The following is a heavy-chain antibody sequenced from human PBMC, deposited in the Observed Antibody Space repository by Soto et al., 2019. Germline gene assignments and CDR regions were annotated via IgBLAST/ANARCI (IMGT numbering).Heavy chain of an antibody. CDR2: ISYDGSNT. CDR1: GFTFSSYG. D-gene: IGHD1-26*01. J-gene: IGHJ4*02. V-gene: IGHV3-30*18. Sequence: QVQLVESGGGVVEPGRSLRLSCVASGFTFSSYGMHWVRQAPGKGLEWVAIISYDGSNTYYADSVKGRFTISRDNSKNTLYLQMNSLRAEDTSVYYCAKVGGLSGSYYISSSYYFDYWGQGTLVTFSS. CDR3: AKVGGLSGSYYISSSYYFDY.